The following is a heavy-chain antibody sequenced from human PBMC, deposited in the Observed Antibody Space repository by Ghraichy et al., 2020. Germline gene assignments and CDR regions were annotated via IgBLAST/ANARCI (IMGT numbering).Heavy chain of an antibody. Sequence: GGSLRLSCAASGFTVSSNYMTWVRQAPGKGLEWVSVIYSGGSTYYADSVKGRFTISRDNSKNTLYLQMNSLRAEDTAVYYCARVSIAVAGFDYWGQGTLVTVSS. J-gene: IGHJ4*02. CDR3: ARVSIAVAGFDY. CDR1: GFTVSSNY. CDR2: IYSGGST. V-gene: IGHV3-53*01. D-gene: IGHD6-19*01.